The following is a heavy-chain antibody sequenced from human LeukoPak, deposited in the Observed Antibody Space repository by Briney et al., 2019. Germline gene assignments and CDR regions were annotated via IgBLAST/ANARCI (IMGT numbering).Heavy chain of an antibody. Sequence: GASVKVSCKASGYTFTSYDINWVRQVTGQGLEWMGWMNPNSGNTGYAQKFQGRVTMTRNTSISTAYMELSSLRSEDTAVYYCARRSGYTHYYYYYYGMDVWGQGTTVTVSS. CDR2: MNPNSGNT. J-gene: IGHJ6*02. D-gene: IGHD3-22*01. CDR1: GYTFTSYD. V-gene: IGHV1-8*01. CDR3: ARRSGYTHYYYYYYGMDV.